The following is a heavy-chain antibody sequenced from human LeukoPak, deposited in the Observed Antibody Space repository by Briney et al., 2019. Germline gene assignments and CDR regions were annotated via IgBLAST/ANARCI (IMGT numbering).Heavy chain of an antibody. CDR1: GFTFSSYE. D-gene: IGHD5-24*01. Sequence: GGSLRLSCAASGFTFSSYEMNWVRQAPGKGLEWVGFIRSKAYGGTTEYAASVKGRFTISRDDSKSIAYLQMNSLKTEDTAVYYCTRGRDGYKYWGQGTLVTVSS. CDR3: TRGRDGYKY. J-gene: IGHJ4*02. V-gene: IGHV3-49*04. CDR2: IRSKAYGGTT.